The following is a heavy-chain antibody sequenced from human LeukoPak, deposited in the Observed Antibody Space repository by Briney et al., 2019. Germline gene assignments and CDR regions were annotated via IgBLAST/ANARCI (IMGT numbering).Heavy chain of an antibody. D-gene: IGHD4-17*01. CDR1: GFTFSSYA. Sequence: PGGSLRLSCAASGFTFSSYAMHWVRQAPGKGLEWVAVISYDGSNKYYADSVKGRFTISRDNSKNTLYLQMNSLRAEDTAVYYCARNYGDYDYYYYGMDVWGQGTTVTVSS. V-gene: IGHV3-30-3*01. CDR3: ARNYGDYDYYYYGMDV. J-gene: IGHJ6*02. CDR2: ISYDGSNK.